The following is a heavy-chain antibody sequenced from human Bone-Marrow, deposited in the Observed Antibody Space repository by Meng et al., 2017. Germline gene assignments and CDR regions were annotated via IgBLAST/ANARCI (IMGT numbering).Heavy chain of an antibody. CDR3: ARDSRTYYYDSSGYTFDY. Sequence: QVTLQESGPGLVKPSGTLSLTWAVSGGSISSSNWWSWVRQPPGKGLEWIWEIYHSGSTNYNPSLKSRVTISVDKSKNQFSLKLSSVTAADTAVYYCARDSRTYYYDSSGYTFDYWGQGTLVTVSS. V-gene: IGHV4-4*02. CDR1: GGSISSSNW. D-gene: IGHD3-22*01. CDR2: IYHSGST. J-gene: IGHJ4*02.